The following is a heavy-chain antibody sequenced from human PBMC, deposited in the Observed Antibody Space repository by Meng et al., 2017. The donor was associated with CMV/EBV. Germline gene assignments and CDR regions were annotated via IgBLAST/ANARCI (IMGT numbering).Heavy chain of an antibody. CDR2: IIPIFGTA. D-gene: IGHD2-2*01. CDR3: ARDLMWDIVVVPALHYGMDV. Sequence: SVKVSCKASGGTFRSYAISWVRQAPGQGLEWMGGIIPIFGTANYAQKFQGRVTITTDESTSTAYMELSSLRSEDTAVYYCARDLMWDIVVVPALHYGMDVWGQGTTVTVSS. J-gene: IGHJ6*02. CDR1: GGTFRSYA. V-gene: IGHV1-69*05.